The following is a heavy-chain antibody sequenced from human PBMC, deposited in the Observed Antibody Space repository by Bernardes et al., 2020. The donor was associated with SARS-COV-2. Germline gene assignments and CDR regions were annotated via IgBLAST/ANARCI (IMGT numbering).Heavy chain of an antibody. CDR2: INSDGRTT. Sequence: GVLRLSCAASGFTFSSYWMHWVRQGPGKGLVWVSRINSDGRTTAYADSVKGRFTISRDNGKNALYLQMNSLRAEDTAVYYCVRGPSDGHGRFEYWGQGALVTVSS. J-gene: IGHJ4*02. CDR3: VRGPSDGHGRFEY. CDR1: GFTFSSYW. V-gene: IGHV3-74*01.